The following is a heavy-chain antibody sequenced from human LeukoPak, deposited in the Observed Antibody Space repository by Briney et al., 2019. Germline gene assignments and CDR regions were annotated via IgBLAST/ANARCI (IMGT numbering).Heavy chain of an antibody. V-gene: IGHV1-69*13. J-gene: IGHJ4*02. CDR3: AITSRYCSGGSCYSGIDYFDY. CDR1: GGTFSSYA. Sequence: SVKVSCKASGGTFSSYAISWVRQAPGQGLEWMGGIIPIFGTANYAQKFQGRVTITADESTSTAYMELSSLRSEDTAVYYCAITSRYCSGGSCYSGIDYFDYWDQGTLVTVSS. D-gene: IGHD2-15*01. CDR2: IIPIFGTA.